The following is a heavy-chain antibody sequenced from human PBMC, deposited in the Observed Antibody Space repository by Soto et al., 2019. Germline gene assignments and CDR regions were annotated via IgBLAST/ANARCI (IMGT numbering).Heavy chain of an antibody. V-gene: IGHV3-23*01. CDR2: ISAGGNLI. Sequence: PGGSLRLSCAASGLIFSNHAMSWVRQVPGKGLEWVSGISAGGNLIYYADSVRGRFTMSRDNSKNMLYLQMNSLRAEDTAVYFCAKRQGIGAAAKNFDFWGQGARVTVSS. J-gene: IGHJ4*02. CDR1: GLIFSNHA. CDR3: AKRQGIGAAAKNFDF. D-gene: IGHD6-13*01.